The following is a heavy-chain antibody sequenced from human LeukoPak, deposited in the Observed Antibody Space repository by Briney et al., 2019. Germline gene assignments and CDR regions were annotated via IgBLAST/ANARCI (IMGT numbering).Heavy chain of an antibody. CDR3: AREVESWFGDLLSYFDA. D-gene: IGHD3-10*01. CDR1: GGSFSGYY. Sequence: SETLSLTCAVYGGSFSGYYWSWIRQPPGKGLEWIGEINHSGSTNYNPSLKSRVTISVDTSKNQFSLKLSSVTAADTAVYYCAREVESWFGDLLSYFDAWGQGIQVTVSS. J-gene: IGHJ4*02. V-gene: IGHV4-34*01. CDR2: INHSGST.